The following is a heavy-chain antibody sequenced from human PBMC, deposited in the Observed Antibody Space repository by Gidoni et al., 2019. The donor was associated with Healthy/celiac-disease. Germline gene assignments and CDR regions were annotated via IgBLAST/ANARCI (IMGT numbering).Heavy chain of an antibody. CDR2: INHSGST. J-gene: IGHJ3*02. D-gene: IGHD3-9*01. CDR1: AASFSAYY. CDR3: ARNPVLRYCDWLFVHAFDI. V-gene: IGHV4-34*01. Sequence: VQLQPRGAGLLQPSEPLPPPCAVYAASFSAYYWSWIRQPPGKGLEWIGDINHSGSTNYNPSLKSRVTISVDTSKNQFALKLSSVTAADTAVYYCARNPVLRYCDWLFVHAFDIWGQGTMVTVSS.